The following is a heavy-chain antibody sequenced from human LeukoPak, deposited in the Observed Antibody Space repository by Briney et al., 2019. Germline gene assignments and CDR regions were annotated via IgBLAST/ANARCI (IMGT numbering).Heavy chain of an antibody. CDR3: ARQLVVVVPAEFDY. V-gene: IGHV4-39*01. CDR2: IYYSGST. CDR1: GGSTSSSSYY. Sequence: SETLSLTCTVSGGSTSSSSYYWGWIRRPPGKGLEWIGGIYYSGSTYYNPSLKSRVTISVDTSKNQFSLKLTSMTAADTAVYYCARQLVVVVPAEFDYWGQGTLVTVSS. D-gene: IGHD2-2*01. J-gene: IGHJ4*02.